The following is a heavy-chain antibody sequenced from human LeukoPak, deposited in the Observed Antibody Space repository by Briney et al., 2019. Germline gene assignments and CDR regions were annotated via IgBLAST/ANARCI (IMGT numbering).Heavy chain of an antibody. CDR2: IGPTGTDR. CDR1: GLTFSSCG. V-gene: IGHV3-21*01. Sequence: PGGSLRLSCAASGLTFSSCGFNWVRQAPGKGLEWVSSIGPTGTDRYYADSVRGRFTISRDNAKNSMYLQMDSLRDEDTAVYYCATETIGXXXDYWGQGXXXTXXS. J-gene: IGHJ4*02. CDR3: ATETIGXXXDY. D-gene: IGHD1-14*01.